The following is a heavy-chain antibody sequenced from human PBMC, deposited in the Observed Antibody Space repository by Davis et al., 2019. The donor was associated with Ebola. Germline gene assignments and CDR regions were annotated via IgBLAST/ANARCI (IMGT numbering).Heavy chain of an antibody. CDR2: ISFDGTNA. J-gene: IGHJ3*02. CDR3: AKDFHDYGDYFWEDAFDI. Sequence: PGGSLRLSCAASGFIFSDYAMEWVRQPPGKGLEWVAVISFDGTNAYYADSVKGRFTVSRDNSKETLYLQMSSLIAEDTAVYYCAKDFHDYGDYFWEDAFDIWGQGTMVTVSS. D-gene: IGHD4-17*01. CDR1: GFIFSDYA. V-gene: IGHV3-30*04.